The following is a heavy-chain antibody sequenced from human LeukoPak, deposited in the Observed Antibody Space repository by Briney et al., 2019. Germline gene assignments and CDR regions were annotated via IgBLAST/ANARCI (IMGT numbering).Heavy chain of an antibody. V-gene: IGHV4-30-2*01. CDR2: IYHSGST. D-gene: IGHD1-26*01. Sequence: PSETLSLTCTVSGGSISSGGYYWSWIRQPPGKGLEWIGYIYHSGSTYYNPSLKSRVTISVDRSKNQFSLKLSSVTAADTAVYYCARAGEGGSYRKNWFDPWGQGTLVTVSS. CDR3: ARAGEGGSYRKNWFDP. CDR1: GGSISSGGYY. J-gene: IGHJ5*02.